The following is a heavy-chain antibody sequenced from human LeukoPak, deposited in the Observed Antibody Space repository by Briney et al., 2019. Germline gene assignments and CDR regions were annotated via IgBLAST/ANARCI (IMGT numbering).Heavy chain of an antibody. Sequence: ASVKVSCKASGYTFTSYYMHWVRQAPGQGLEWMGIINPRGGGTSYAQKFQGRVTMTRDTSASTVYMELSSLRSEDTAVYYCARVLGLRSPFDYWGQGTLVTVSS. V-gene: IGHV1-46*01. CDR1: GYTFTSYY. D-gene: IGHD3-16*01. CDR2: INPRGGGT. J-gene: IGHJ4*02. CDR3: ARVLGLRSPFDY.